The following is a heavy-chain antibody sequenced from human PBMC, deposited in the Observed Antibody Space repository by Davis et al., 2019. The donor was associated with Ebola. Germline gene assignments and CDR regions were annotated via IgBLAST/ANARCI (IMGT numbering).Heavy chain of an antibody. CDR2: INHSGST. V-gene: IGHV4-34*01. J-gene: IGHJ4*02. D-gene: IGHD6-19*01. CDR1: GGSFSGYY. CDR3: ARHAGYSSAWVY. Sequence: MPSETLSLTCAVYGGSFSGYYWSWIRQPPGKGLEWIGEINHSGSTNYNPSLRSRVTVSIDTSKNHFSLRLRSVTSADTAVYYCARHAGYSSAWVYWGQGALVTVSA.